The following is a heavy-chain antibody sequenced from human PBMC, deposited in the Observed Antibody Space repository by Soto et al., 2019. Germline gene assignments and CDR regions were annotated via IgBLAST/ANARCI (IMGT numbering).Heavy chain of an antibody. V-gene: IGHV3-21*01. CDR3: ARLEWSYGLGYGMDV. CDR2: ISSSSSYI. Sequence: EVQLVESGGGLVKPGGSLRLSGAASGFTFSSYSMNWVRQAPGKGLEWVSSISSSSSYIYYADSVKGRFTISRDNAKNSLYLQMNSLRAEDTAVYYCARLEWSYGLGYGMDVWGQGTPVTVSS. D-gene: IGHD5-18*01. J-gene: IGHJ6*02. CDR1: GFTFSSYS.